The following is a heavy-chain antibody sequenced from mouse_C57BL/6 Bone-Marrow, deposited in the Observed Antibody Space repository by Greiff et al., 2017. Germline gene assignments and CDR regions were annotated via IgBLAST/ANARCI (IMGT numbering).Heavy chain of an antibody. Sequence: EVQLQQSGAELVRPGASVKLSCTASGFNIKDDYMHWVKQRPEQGLEWIGWIDPENGDTEYASKFQGKATITADTSTNTDYLQLSSLTSEDTAVYYCASYYCGSRWFDYWGQGTTRTVCS. CDR2: IDPENGDT. CDR3: ASYYCGSRWFDY. CDR1: GFNIKDDY. D-gene: IGHD1-1*01. V-gene: IGHV14-4*01. J-gene: IGHJ2*01.